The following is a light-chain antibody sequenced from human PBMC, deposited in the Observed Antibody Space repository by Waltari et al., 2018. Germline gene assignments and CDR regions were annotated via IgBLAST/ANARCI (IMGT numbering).Light chain of an antibody. CDR3: QQYVTSLYT. CDR2: VAS. J-gene: IGKJ2*01. CDR1: QSVSNNY. V-gene: IGKV3-20*01. Sequence: EIVLTPSPGTLSLSPGERATLSCRASQSVSNNYLAWYQQKPGQAPRLLMYVASTRATGIPDRFSGSGSGTDFTLTISRLEPEDFAVYYCQQYVTSLYTFGQGTKLEIK.